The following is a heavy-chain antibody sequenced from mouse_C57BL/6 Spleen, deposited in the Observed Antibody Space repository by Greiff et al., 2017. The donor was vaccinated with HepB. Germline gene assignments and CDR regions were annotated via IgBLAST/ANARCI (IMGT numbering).Heavy chain of an antibody. D-gene: IGHD1-1*01. Sequence: VQLQQSGPELVKPGASVKISCKASGYAFSSSWMNWVKQRPGKGLEWIGRIYPGDGDTNYNGKFKGKATLTADKSSSTAYMQLSSLTSEDSAVYCCARSDGNAPGNFDVWGPGTTVTVSS. CDR1: GYAFSSSW. CDR2: IYPGDGDT. J-gene: IGHJ1*01. CDR3: ARSDGNAPGNFDV. V-gene: IGHV1-82*01.